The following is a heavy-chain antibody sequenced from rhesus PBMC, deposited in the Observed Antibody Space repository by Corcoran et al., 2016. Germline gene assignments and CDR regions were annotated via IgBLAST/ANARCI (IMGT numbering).Heavy chain of an antibody. J-gene: IGHJ5-1*01. V-gene: IGHV4-80*01. CDR3: ARDRYNLSNV. D-gene: IGHD3-3*01. Sequence: QVQLQESGPGLVQPSETLSLTCAVSGASIRIYWWICLPQPPGKGLEWIGEINGNSGSTYYNPSLKSRVSISKDASKNQFSLKLNSVTAADTAVYYCARDRYNLSNVWGPGVLVTVSS. CDR1: GASIRIYW. CDR2: INGNSGST.